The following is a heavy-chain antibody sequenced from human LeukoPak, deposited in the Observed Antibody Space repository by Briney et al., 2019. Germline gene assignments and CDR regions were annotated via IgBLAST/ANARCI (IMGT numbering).Heavy chain of an antibody. CDR2: ISVYNGNT. CDR3: ARDGEFYSSSRGGYFDY. Sequence: ASVKVSCKASGYTFTSYGISWVRQAPGQGLEWMGWISVYNGNTNYAQHLQGRVTMTTDTSTSTAYVELRSLRSDDTAVYYCARDGEFYSSSRGGYFDYWGQGTLVTVSS. D-gene: IGHD6-13*01. V-gene: IGHV1-18*01. CDR1: GYTFTSYG. J-gene: IGHJ4*02.